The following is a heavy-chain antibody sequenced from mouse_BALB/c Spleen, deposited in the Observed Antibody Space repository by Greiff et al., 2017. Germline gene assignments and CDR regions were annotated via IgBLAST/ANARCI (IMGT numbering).Heavy chain of an antibody. D-gene: IGHD2-4*01. CDR1: GFSLTGYG. J-gene: IGHJ4*01. CDR2: IWGDGST. Sequence: VKLMESGPGLVAPSQSLSITCTVSGFSLTGYGVNWVRQPPGKGLEWLGMIWGDGSTDYNSALKSRLSISKDNSKSQVFLKMNSLQTDDTARYYCARDEIYYDYDGLGAMDYWGQGTSVTVSS. V-gene: IGHV2-6-7*01. CDR3: ARDEIYYDYDGLGAMDY.